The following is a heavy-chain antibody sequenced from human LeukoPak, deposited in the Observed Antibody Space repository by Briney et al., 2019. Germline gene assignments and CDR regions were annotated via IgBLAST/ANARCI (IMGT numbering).Heavy chain of an antibody. Sequence: GASVTVSCMASGYTFTSYYMHWVRQAPGQGLEWMGLINPSGTNTNYAQKFRGRVTMTRDTSTSTVYMDLSSLRSEDTAMYFCAREESGGYFDYWGQGTLVTVSS. V-gene: IGHV1-46*01. CDR2: INPSGTNT. CDR1: GYTFTSYY. CDR3: AREESGGYFDY. J-gene: IGHJ4*02. D-gene: IGHD2-8*02.